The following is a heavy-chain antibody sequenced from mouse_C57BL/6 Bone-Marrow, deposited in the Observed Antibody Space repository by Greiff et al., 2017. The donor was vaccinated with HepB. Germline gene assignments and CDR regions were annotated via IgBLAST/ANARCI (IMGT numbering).Heavy chain of an antibody. V-gene: IGHV1-5*01. Sequence: EVQLQQSGTVLARPGASVKMSCKTSGYTFTSYWMHWVKQRPGQGLEWIGAIYPGNSDTSYNQKFKGKAKLTAVTSASTAYMELSSLTNEDSAVYYCTRRSRSYGYDDYAMDYWGQGTSVTVSS. CDR2: IYPGNSDT. J-gene: IGHJ4*01. CDR1: GYTFTSYW. D-gene: IGHD2-2*01. CDR3: TRRSRSYGYDDYAMDY.